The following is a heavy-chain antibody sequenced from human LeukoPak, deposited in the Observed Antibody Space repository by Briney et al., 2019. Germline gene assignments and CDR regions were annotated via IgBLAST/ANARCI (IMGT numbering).Heavy chain of an antibody. CDR2: IKQDGGEF. V-gene: IGHV3-7*04. Sequence: PGGSLRLSCVASGFTFSSYWMSWVRHAPGKGLEWVANIKQDGGEFYYVDAVKGRFTISRDNAKNSLYLQMNRLRADDTAVYYCARARGYSYNPLFDCWGQGTLVTVSS. D-gene: IGHD5-18*01. CDR3: ARARGYSYNPLFDC. CDR1: GFTFSSYW. J-gene: IGHJ4*02.